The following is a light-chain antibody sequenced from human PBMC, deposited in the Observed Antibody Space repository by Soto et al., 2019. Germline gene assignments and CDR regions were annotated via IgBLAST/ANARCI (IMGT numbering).Light chain of an antibody. V-gene: IGKV3-11*01. Sequence: EIVLTQSPATLSSSQGERATLSCRASQSVSSYLAWYQQKPGQAPRLLIYDASNRDTGIPSRFSGSGSGTAFTLTISSLEPEDFAVYYCQQHSTWPQTFGQGTKLEIK. CDR1: QSVSSY. CDR3: QQHSTWPQT. J-gene: IGKJ2*01. CDR2: DAS.